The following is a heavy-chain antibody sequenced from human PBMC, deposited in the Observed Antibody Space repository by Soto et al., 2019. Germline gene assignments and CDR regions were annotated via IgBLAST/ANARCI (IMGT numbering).Heavy chain of an antibody. V-gene: IGHV4-59*01. Sequence: SETLSLTCTVSGGSISSYYWSWIRQPPGKGLEWIGYIYYSGSTNYNPSLKSRVTISVDTSKNQFSLKLSSVNAAATAEYYSTSTVWLRIIIVLAPMGFDYWGQGTLVTVSS. CDR2: IYYSGST. CDR1: GGSISSYY. CDR3: TSTVWLRIIIVLAPMGFDY. J-gene: IGHJ4*02. D-gene: IGHD2-2*01.